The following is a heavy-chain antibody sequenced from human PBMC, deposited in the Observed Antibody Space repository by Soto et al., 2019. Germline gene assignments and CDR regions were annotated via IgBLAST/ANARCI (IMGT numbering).Heavy chain of an antibody. D-gene: IGHD3-10*01. Sequence: PGGSLRLSCAASGFTFSSYSMNWVRQAPGKGLEWVSYISSSSSTIYYADSVKGRFTISRDNAKNSLYLQMNSLRAEDTAVYYCARDFGLLWFGEGFDPWGQGTLVTVSS. CDR3: ARDFGLLWFGEGFDP. V-gene: IGHV3-48*01. CDR1: GFTFSSYS. CDR2: ISSSSSTI. J-gene: IGHJ5*02.